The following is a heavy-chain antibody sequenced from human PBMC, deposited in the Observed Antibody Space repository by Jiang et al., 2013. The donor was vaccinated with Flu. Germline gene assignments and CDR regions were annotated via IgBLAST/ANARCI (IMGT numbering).Heavy chain of an antibody. V-gene: IGHV3-66*01. CDR2: IYAGGDT. CDR1: EFTVSRSY. CDR3: ARGGKSGDYSDL. Sequence: VQLLESGGGLVQPGGRLRLSCVASEFTVSRSYITWVRQAPGKGLEWVSVIYAGGDTYFAGSVKDRFTISRDDSKNTVYLQMHNLRGEDTAIYFCARGGKSGDYSDLWGQGTLVTVSS. D-gene: IGHD4-17*01. J-gene: IGHJ5*02.